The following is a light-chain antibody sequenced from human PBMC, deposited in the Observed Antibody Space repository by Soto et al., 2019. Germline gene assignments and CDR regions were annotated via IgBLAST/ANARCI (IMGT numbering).Light chain of an antibody. J-gene: IGKJ1*01. CDR2: DAS. Sequence: DIQMTQSPSTLSASVGDRVTITCRASQNINNWTAWYQQKPGKAPKFLIYDASTLESGVPSRFSGSGFGTEFSLTMSSLQPDDFGSYYCQHMRTFGQGTKVEIK. V-gene: IGKV1-5*01. CDR3: QHMRT. CDR1: QNINNW.